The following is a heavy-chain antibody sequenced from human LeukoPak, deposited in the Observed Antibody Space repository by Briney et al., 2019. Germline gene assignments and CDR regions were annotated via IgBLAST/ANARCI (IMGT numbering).Heavy chain of an antibody. Sequence: GRSLRLSRAASGFTFDDYAMHWVRQAPGKGLEWVSGISWNSGSIGYADSVKGRFTISRDNAKNSLYLQMNSLRAEDTALYYCAKDHDLYGDYFDYWGQGTLVTVSS. CDR1: GFTFDDYA. CDR3: AKDHDLYGDYFDY. J-gene: IGHJ4*02. D-gene: IGHD4-17*01. V-gene: IGHV3-9*01. CDR2: ISWNSGSI.